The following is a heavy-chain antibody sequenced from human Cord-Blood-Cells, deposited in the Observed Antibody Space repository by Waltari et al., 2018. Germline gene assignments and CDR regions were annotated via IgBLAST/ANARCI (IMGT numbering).Heavy chain of an antibody. CDR2: INHSGST. J-gene: IGHJ2*01. CDR1: GGSFSGYS. D-gene: IGHD3-3*01. Sequence: QVQLQQWGAGLLKPSETLSLTCAVYGGSFSGYSWIWTRQPPGKGLEWIGEINHSGSTNYNPSLKSRVTISVDTSKNQFSLKLSSVTAADTAVYYCARGCYDFWSGYYTWYFDLWGRGTLVTVSS. CDR3: ARGCYDFWSGYYTWYFDL. V-gene: IGHV4-34*01.